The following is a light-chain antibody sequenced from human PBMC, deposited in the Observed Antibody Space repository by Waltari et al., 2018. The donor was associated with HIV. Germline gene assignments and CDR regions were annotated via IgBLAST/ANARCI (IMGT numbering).Light chain of an antibody. J-gene: IGLJ2*01. V-gene: IGLV2-14*01. CDR3: SSFATSDTLL. CDR2: GNT. Sequence: QSALTQPASVSGSPGQSITISCTGTSDDLGLYNFVSWYQTHPDKAPQLIIYGNTNRPSGVSYRFSGSKSDNTASLTISGLQAEDEADYYCSSFATSDTLLFGGGTKLTVL. CDR1: SDDLGLYNF.